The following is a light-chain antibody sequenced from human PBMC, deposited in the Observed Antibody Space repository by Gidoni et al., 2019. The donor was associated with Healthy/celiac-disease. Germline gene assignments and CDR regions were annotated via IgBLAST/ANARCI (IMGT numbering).Light chain of an antibody. CDR2: GAS. CDR1: KSVSSK. V-gene: IGKV3-15*01. Sequence: EIVMTQSPATLSVSPGERATLSCRASKSVSSKLAWYQQKPGQAPRLLIYGASTRATGIPARFSGSGSGTEFTLTISSLQSEDFAVYYCQQYNNWPSWTFGQGTKVEIK. J-gene: IGKJ1*01. CDR3: QQYNNWPSWT.